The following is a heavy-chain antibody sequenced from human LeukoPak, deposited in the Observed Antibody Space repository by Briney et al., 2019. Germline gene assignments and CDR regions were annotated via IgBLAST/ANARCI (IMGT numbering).Heavy chain of an antibody. J-gene: IGHJ4*02. D-gene: IGHD3-10*01. CDR3: HLLWFGAQPY. V-gene: IGHV3-30-3*01. Sequence: PGGSLRLSCAASGFTFSSYAMHWVRQAPAKGLEWVAVISYDGSNKYYADSVKGRFTISRDNSKNTLYLQMNSLRAEDTAVYYAHLLWFGAQPYWGQGTLVTVSS. CDR2: ISYDGSNK. CDR1: GFTFSSYA.